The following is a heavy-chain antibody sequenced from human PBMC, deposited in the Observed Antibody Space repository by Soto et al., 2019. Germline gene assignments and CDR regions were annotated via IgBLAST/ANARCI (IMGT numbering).Heavy chain of an antibody. J-gene: IGHJ4*02. CDR3: ARDGLGDYDNGGGY. CDR2: ISSSSSYI. Sequence: EVQLVESGGGLVKPGGSLRLSCAASGFTFSSYSMNWVRQAPGKGLEWVSSISSSSSYIYYADSVKGRFTISRDNAKNSPYLKMNSLRAEDTAVYYWARDGLGDYDNGGGYWGQGTLVTVSS. V-gene: IGHV3-21*01. D-gene: IGHD3-22*01. CDR1: GFTFSSYS.